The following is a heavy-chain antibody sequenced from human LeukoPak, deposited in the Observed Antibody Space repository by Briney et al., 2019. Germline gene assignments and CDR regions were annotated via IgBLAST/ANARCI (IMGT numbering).Heavy chain of an antibody. D-gene: IGHD3-9*01. Sequence: GGSLRLSCAASGFTFRNYPVHWVRQAPGKGLEWVTVISYDGTTKYYADSVKGRFTISRDNSRNTLYLQMNSLRAEDTAVYYCAREYFDWLYPSYYYYYMDVWGKGTTVTVSS. J-gene: IGHJ6*03. CDR3: AREYFDWLYPSYYYYYMDV. CDR1: GFTFRNYP. V-gene: IGHV3-30*04. CDR2: ISYDGTTK.